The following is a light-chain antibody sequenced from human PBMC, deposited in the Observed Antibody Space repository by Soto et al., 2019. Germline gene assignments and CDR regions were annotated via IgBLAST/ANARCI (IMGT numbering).Light chain of an antibody. CDR2: AVS. CDR3: SSYASGSTLGL. J-gene: IGLJ1*01. CDR1: SSDVGGYNY. V-gene: IGLV2-14*01. Sequence: QSALTQPASVSGSPGQSITISCTGTSSDVGGYNYVSWYQQHPDKAPKLMIYAVSNRPSGVSNRFSGSKSGNTASLTISGLQAEDEAQYYCSSYASGSTLGLFGTGTKV.